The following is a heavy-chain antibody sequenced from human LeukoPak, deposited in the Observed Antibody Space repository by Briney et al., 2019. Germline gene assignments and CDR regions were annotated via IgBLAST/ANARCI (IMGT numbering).Heavy chain of an antibody. V-gene: IGHV4-39*07. CDR2: INHSGSS. D-gene: IGHD4-17*01. Sequence: SETLSLTCTVSGGSISSSSYYWGWIRQPPGKGLEWIGEINHSGSSNYNPSLKSRVTISVDTSKNQFSLKLSSVTAADTAVYYCARGEDGDYYFQHWGQGTLVTVSS. CDR1: GGSISSSSYY. CDR3: ARGEDGDYYFQH. J-gene: IGHJ1*01.